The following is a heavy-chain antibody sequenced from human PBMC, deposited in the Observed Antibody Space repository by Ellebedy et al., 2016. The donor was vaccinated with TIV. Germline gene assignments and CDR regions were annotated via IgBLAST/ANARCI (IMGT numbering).Heavy chain of an antibody. CDR3: ARDPGSGWYFDY. J-gene: IGHJ4*02. Sequence: MPSETLSLTCAVYGASFSGYYWSWIRHPPGQGLDWIGAIHHSGSTNYNPSLKSRVTISVDTSKNHFSLKLRSVTAADTAVYYCARDPGSGWYFDYWGQGTLVTVSS. CDR1: GASFSGYY. D-gene: IGHD6-19*01. V-gene: IGHV4-34*01. CDR2: IHHSGST.